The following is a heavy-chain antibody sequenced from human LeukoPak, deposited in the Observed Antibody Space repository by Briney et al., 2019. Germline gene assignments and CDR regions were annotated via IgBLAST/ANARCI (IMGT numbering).Heavy chain of an antibody. V-gene: IGHV3-64*02. Sequence: GGSLRLSCAVSGFTSSGYTIHWFRQPPGKALEYVSAISCNGRDTYYADSVKGRFTVSRNNYKNTVYIEMGSLRVDDMAVYYCARECPKYSYGSFDYWGQGTLVTVSS. CDR3: ARECPKYSYGSFDY. J-gene: IGHJ4*02. CDR2: ISCNGRDT. CDR1: GFTSSGYT. D-gene: IGHD5-18*01.